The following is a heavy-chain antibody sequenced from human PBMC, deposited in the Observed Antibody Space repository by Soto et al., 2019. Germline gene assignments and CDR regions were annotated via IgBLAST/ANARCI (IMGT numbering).Heavy chain of an antibody. J-gene: IGHJ4*02. CDR3: TRLHFIVEPGINY. V-gene: IGHV3-73*01. D-gene: IGHD6-13*01. CDR1: GFSFSCPG. CDR2: IRTKSNSYAT. Sequence: PGGSLRLSCAASGFSFSCPGIHWVRQASGKGLEWVGRIRTKSNSYATAYAASVKGRFTISRDDSKNTAYLQMNSLKTEDTAVYYCTRLHFIVEPGINYWGQGTLVTVS.